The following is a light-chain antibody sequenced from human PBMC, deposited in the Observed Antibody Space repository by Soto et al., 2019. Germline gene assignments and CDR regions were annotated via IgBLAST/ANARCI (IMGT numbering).Light chain of an antibody. CDR1: QTLTKNY. CDR3: QEYGSSLMYT. V-gene: IGKV3-20*01. Sequence: EIVLTQSPGTLSLSPGEGATLSCRASQTLTKNYLAWYQQKPGQAPRLLIYGASSRATGIPDRFSGSGSGTDFTLHIRRLEPEDFAVDYCQEYGSSLMYTFGQGTKLEIK. J-gene: IGKJ2*01. CDR2: GAS.